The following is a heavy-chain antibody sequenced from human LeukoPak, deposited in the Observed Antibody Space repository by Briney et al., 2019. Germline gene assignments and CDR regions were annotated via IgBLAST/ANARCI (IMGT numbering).Heavy chain of an antibody. CDR3: ASGGSYYYFDY. V-gene: IGHV4-61*01. Sequence: SETLSLTCTVSGGSVSSGSYYWSWIRQPPGKGLEWIGYIYYSGSTNYNPSLKSRVTISVDTSKNQFSLKLSSVTAADTAVYYCASGGSYYYFDYWGQGTLVTVSS. CDR1: GGSVSSGSYY. J-gene: IGHJ4*02. D-gene: IGHD1-26*01. CDR2: IYYSGST.